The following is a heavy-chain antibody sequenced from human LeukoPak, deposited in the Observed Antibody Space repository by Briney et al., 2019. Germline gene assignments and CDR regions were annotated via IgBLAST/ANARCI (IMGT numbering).Heavy chain of an antibody. CDR1: GFTFSNYW. Sequence: GSLILSCAASGFTFSNYWMGWVRQAPGKGLEWVANIKQDGSEIYYVDSVKGRFTISRETGKVSLYLQIKSLRAEDTAVYYCERDRGNSGYDFYDYWGQGTLVTVSS. CDR2: IKQDGSEI. J-gene: IGHJ4*02. V-gene: IGHV3-7*01. D-gene: IGHD5-12*01. CDR3: ERDRGNSGYDFYDY.